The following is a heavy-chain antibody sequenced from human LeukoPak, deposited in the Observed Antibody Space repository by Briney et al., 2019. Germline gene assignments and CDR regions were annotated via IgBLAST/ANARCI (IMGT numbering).Heavy chain of an antibody. D-gene: IGHD4-17*01. CDR1: GFTFSDYA. CDR2: IRGGGHGP. Sequence: GGSLRLSCTASGFTFSDYAMMWVRQSPGKGPEWVTAIRGGGHGPFYADSVRGRFTISRDNSKYTLFLQMDSLRAEDTAVYYCARDPNGDYVGAFDMWGPGTMVTVSS. J-gene: IGHJ3*02. V-gene: IGHV3-23*01. CDR3: ARDPNGDYVGAFDM.